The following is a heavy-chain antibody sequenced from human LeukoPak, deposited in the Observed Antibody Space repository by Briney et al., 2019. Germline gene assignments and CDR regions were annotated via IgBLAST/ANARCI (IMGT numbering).Heavy chain of an antibody. D-gene: IGHD5-24*01. J-gene: IGHJ4*02. CDR1: GGSFSDYY. Sequence: PSETLSLTCAVYGGSFSDYYWSWIRQPPGKGLEWIGKINHSGSTNYNPSLKSRVTISVDTSKNQFSLKVSAVTAADTAVYYCARGEGVRDGYNYEGPFYFDYWGQGTLVTVSS. V-gene: IGHV4-34*01. CDR3: ARGEGVRDGYNYEGPFYFDY. CDR2: INHSGST.